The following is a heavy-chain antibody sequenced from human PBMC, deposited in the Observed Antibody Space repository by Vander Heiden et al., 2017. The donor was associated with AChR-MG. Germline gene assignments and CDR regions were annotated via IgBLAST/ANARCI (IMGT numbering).Heavy chain of an antibody. CDR1: GFTFSSYS. V-gene: IGHV3-21*01. CDR3: ARDPYGGSPYYYYMDV. Sequence: EVQLVESGGGLVKPGGSLRLSCAASGFTFSSYSMNWVRQAPGKGLEWVSSISSSSSYIYYADSVKGRFTISRDNAKNSLYLQMNSLRAEDTAVYYCARDPYGGSPYYYYMDVWGKGTTVTVSS. CDR2: ISSSSSYI. J-gene: IGHJ6*03. D-gene: IGHD2-15*01.